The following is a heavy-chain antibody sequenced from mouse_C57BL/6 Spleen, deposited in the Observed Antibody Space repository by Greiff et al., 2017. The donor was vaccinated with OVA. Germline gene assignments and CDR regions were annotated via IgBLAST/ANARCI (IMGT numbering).Heavy chain of an antibody. J-gene: IGHJ3*01. Sequence: EVHLVESGGDLVKPGGSLKLSCAASGFTFSSYGMSWVRQTPDTRLEWVATISSGGSYTYYPDSVKGRFTISRDNAKNTLYLQMSSLKSEDTAMYYCARHEEGSWFAYWGQGTLVTVSA. CDR2: ISSGGSYT. V-gene: IGHV5-6*01. CDR3: ARHEEGSWFAY. CDR1: GFTFSSYG.